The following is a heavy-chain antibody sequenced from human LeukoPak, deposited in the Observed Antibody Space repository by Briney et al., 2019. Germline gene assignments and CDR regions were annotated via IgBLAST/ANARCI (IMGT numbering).Heavy chain of an antibody. CDR1: GFTFSSYA. CDR2: ISYDGSNK. Sequence: PGGSLRLSCAASGFTFSSYAMHWVRQAPGKGLEWVAVISYDGSNKYYADSVKGRFTISRDNAKNSLYLQMNSLRAEDTALYYCAPLYSSSSPFDYWGQGTLVTVSS. CDR3: APLYSSSSPFDY. D-gene: IGHD6-13*01. V-gene: IGHV3-30-3*01. J-gene: IGHJ4*02.